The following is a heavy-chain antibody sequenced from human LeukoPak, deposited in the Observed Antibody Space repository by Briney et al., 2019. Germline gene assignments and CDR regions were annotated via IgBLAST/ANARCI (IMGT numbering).Heavy chain of an antibody. V-gene: IGHV3-9*01. J-gene: IGHJ4*02. CDR2: ISWNSGSI. CDR1: GFTFDDYA. D-gene: IGHD6-19*01. Sequence: GGSLRLSCAASGFTFDDYAMHWVRQAPGKGLEWVSGISWNSGSIGYADPVKGRFTISRDNAKNSLYLQMNSLRAEDTALYYCAKVERYSSGFFDYWGQGTLVTVSS. CDR3: AKVERYSSGFFDY.